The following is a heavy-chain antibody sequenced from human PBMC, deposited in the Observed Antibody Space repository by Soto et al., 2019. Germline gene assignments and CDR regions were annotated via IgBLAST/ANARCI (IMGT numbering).Heavy chain of an antibody. CDR1: GYTFTSYG. D-gene: IGHD6-19*01. Sequence: ASVKVSCKASGYTFTSYGISWVRQAPGQGLEWMGWISAYNGNTNYAQKLQGRVTMTTDTSTSTAYMELRSLRSDDTAVYYCARDHKPWLVGISDFDIWGQGTMVTVSS. J-gene: IGHJ3*02. V-gene: IGHV1-18*04. CDR3: ARDHKPWLVGISDFDI. CDR2: ISAYNGNT.